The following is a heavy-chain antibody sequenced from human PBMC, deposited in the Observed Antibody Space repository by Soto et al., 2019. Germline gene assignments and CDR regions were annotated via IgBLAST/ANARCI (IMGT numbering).Heavy chain of an antibody. CDR1: EFTFSDLY. CDR3: VRAGTGFQLDC. CDR2: IRNKANSYTA. V-gene: IGHV3-72*01. J-gene: IGHJ4*02. Sequence: GRSLRLSYAASEFTFSDLYMDCVRQASGKGLEWVGRIRNKANSYTAEYAASVKGRFTVSRDDSKNSLYLEMNSLKILDTALYYCVRAGTGFQLDCWGQGTLVTVSS. D-gene: IGHD3-9*01.